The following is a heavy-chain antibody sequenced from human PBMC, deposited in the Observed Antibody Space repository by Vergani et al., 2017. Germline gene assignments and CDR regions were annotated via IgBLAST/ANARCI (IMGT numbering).Heavy chain of an antibody. J-gene: IGHJ6*02. Sequence: QVQLVQSGAEVKKPGSSVKVSCKASGGPFSSYAISWVRQAPGQGLEWMGGIIPIFGTANYAQKFQGKVTITADESTSTAYMELSSLRSEDTAVYYCAGVSRDGYNSDYYGMDVWGQGTTVTVSS. D-gene: IGHD5-24*01. V-gene: IGHV1-69*01. CDR3: AGVSRDGYNSDYYGMDV. CDR1: GGPFSSYA. CDR2: IIPIFGTA.